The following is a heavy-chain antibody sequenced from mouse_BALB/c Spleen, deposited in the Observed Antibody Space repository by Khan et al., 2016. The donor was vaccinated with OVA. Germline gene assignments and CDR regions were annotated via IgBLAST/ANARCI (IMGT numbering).Heavy chain of an antibody. J-gene: IGHJ4*01. CDR2: IWGDGNT. Sequence: QVQLQQSGPGLVAPSQSLSITCTVSGFSLTSYGVSWVRQPPGKGLEWLGVIWGDGNTNFHSALRSRLSISKDNSKSQVFLKLNSLQTDDTATYYCAKDRGYYAVDYWGQETSVTVSS. CDR3: AKDRGYYAVDY. V-gene: IGHV2-3*01. CDR1: GFSLTSYG.